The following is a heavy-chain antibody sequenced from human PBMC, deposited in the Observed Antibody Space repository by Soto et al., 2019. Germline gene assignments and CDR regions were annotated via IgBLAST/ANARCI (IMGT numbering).Heavy chain of an antibody. CDR3: ARGPGGGFFDY. Sequence: GGSLRLSCAASGFTFSSYAMSWVRQAPGKGLEWVSAVICSGGSTYYADSVKGRFTISRHNSKNTLYLQMNSLRAEDTAVYYCARGPGGGFFDYWGRGTLVTVSS. CDR2: VICSGGST. V-gene: IGHV3-23*01. D-gene: IGHD2-15*01. J-gene: IGHJ4*02. CDR1: GFTFSSYA.